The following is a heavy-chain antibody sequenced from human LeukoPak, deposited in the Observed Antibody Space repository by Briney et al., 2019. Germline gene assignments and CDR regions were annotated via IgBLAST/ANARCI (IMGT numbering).Heavy chain of an antibody. D-gene: IGHD2-15*01. CDR1: GFTLSSYW. V-gene: IGHV3-7*03. Sequence: GGSLRLTCAAYGFTLSSYWMIWVRQAPGKGLEWVANIKQDGSEISYVDSVKGRFTISRDNAKNSLYLQMNSLRAEDTAVYYCVRGNPFGGYWGQGTLVTVSS. CDR3: VRGNPFGGY. J-gene: IGHJ4*02. CDR2: IKQDGSEI.